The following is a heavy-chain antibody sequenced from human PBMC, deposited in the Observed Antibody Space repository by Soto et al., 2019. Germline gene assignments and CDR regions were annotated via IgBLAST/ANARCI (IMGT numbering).Heavy chain of an antibody. CDR1: GGSISSGGYY. Sequence: SETLSLTCTVSGGSISSGGYYWSWIRQHPGKGLEWIGYIYYSGSTYYNPSLKSRVTISVNTSKNQFSLKLSSVTAADTAVYYCAREVGGYDYPTFDYWGQGTLVTVSS. D-gene: IGHD5-12*01. CDR2: IYYSGST. J-gene: IGHJ4*02. V-gene: IGHV4-31*03. CDR3: AREVGGYDYPTFDY.